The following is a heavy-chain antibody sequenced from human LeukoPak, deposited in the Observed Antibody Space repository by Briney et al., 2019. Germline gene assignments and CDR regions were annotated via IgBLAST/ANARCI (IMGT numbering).Heavy chain of an antibody. J-gene: IGHJ5*02. CDR3: ARGDYYGSGKVVAA. Sequence: GASVKVSCKGSGFTFTDYYINWVRQAPGQGLEWMGWINPNSGDTNYAQRFQDRVTMTSDTSITTAYIDLNLLRSDDTAVYYRARGDYYGSGKVVAAWGQGTPVTVSS. D-gene: IGHD3-10*01. CDR2: INPNSGDT. V-gene: IGHV1-2*02. CDR1: GFTFTDYY.